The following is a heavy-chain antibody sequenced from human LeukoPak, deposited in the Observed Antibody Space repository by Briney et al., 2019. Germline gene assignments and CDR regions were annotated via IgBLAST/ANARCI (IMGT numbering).Heavy chain of an antibody. CDR2: ISGAGGST. J-gene: IGHJ4*02. D-gene: IGHD4-17*01. Sequence: PGGSLRLSCAASGFTFSSYAMNWVRQAPGKGLEWVSAISGAGGSTYFADFVKGRFTISRDNSKNTLYLQMNSLRAEDTAVYYCASRATVTTFFDCWGQGTLVTVSS. V-gene: IGHV3-23*01. CDR1: GFTFSSYA. CDR3: ASRATVTTFFDC.